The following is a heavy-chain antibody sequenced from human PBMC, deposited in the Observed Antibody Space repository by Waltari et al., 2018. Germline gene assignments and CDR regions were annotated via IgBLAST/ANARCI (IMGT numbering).Heavy chain of an antibody. CDR1: GGSISSSSYY. J-gene: IGHJ4*02. Sequence: QLQLQESGPGLVKPSETLSLTCTVSGGSISSSSYYWGWIRQPPGKGLEWIGSIYYSGSNYYNPSLKSRVTISVDTSKNQFSLKLSSVTAADTAVYYCARRRNWNFDYWGQGTLVTVSS. D-gene: IGHD1-1*01. CDR3: ARRRNWNFDY. CDR2: IYYSGSN. V-gene: IGHV4-39*01.